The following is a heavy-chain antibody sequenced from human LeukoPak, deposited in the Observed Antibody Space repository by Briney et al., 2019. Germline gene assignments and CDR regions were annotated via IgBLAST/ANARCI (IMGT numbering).Heavy chain of an antibody. V-gene: IGHV3-23*01. CDR1: GFAFNSYG. CDR2: IVANGGGT. CDR3: VKDSYYYDNSGYYYVKDH. Sequence: PGGSLRLSCAASGFAFNSYGMTWVRQAPGKGLEWVSSIVANGGGTYYADSVQGRFTISRDNSKHTLYVQMNSLRADDTAIYYCVKDSYYYDNSGYYYVKDHWGQGTLVTVSS. J-gene: IGHJ4*02. D-gene: IGHD3-22*01.